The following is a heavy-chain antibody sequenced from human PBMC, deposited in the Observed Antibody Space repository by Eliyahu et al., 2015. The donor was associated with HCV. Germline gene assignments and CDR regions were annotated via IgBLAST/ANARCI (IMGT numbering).Heavy chain of an antibody. Sequence: EVQLLESGGGLVQPGGSLRLSCAASGFXFSSYAMRWVXQAPGKGLEWVSLINXRGISTYYADSVKGRFTSSRDNSKNTLYLQMNSLRAEDTAVYYCAKVLSSQTLGYCSGGSCYSPFDYWGQGTLVTVSS. CDR3: AKVLSSQTLGYCSGGSCYSPFDY. CDR2: INXRGIST. CDR1: GFXFSSYA. V-gene: IGHV3-23*03. J-gene: IGHJ4*02. D-gene: IGHD2-15*01.